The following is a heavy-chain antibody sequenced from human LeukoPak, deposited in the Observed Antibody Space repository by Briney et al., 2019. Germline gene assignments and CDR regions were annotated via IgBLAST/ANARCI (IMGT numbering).Heavy chain of an antibody. Sequence: ASVKVSCKASGYTLTSYYMHWVRQAPGQGLEWMGIINPSGGSTSYAQKFQGRVTMTRDMSTSTVYMELSSLRSEDTAVYYCAREDKMTTVTSAAFDIWGQGTMVTVSS. V-gene: IGHV1-46*01. CDR3: AREDKMTTVTSAAFDI. D-gene: IGHD4-11*01. CDR2: INPSGGST. CDR1: GYTLTSYY. J-gene: IGHJ3*02.